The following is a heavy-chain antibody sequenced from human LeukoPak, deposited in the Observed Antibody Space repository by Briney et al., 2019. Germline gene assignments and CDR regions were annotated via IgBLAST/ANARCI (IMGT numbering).Heavy chain of an antibody. V-gene: IGHV4-59*01. D-gene: IGHD3-3*01. CDR2: IYYSGST. J-gene: IGHJ3*02. CDR1: GGSISSYY. CDR3: ARGITIFTPDI. Sequence: SETLSLTCTVSGGSISSYYWSWIRQPPGKGLEWIGYIYYSGSTNYNPSLKSRVTISVDTSKNQFSLKLSSVTAADTAVYYCARGITIFTPDIWGQGTMVTVSS.